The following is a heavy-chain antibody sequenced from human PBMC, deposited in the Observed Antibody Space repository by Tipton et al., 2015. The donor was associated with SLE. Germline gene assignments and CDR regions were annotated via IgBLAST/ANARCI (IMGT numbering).Heavy chain of an antibody. CDR1: GFTFSDYS. D-gene: IGHD5/OR15-5a*01. CDR2: ISSSSTYI. Sequence: SLRLSCAASGFTFSDYSMNWVRQAPGKGLEWVSSISSSSTYIYYADSMKGRFTISRDNAKNSLYLQMNSLRAEDTAGCYFAREPRQGYEGLLFILSYDMDVWGQGTTDTVRS. CDR3: AREPRQGYEGLLFILSYDMDV. V-gene: IGHV3-21*01. J-gene: IGHJ6*01.